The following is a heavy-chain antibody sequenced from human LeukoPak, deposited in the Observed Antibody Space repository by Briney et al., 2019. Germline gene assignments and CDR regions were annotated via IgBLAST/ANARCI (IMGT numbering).Heavy chain of an antibody. CDR3: AIRPWWLRDGGDY. Sequence: ASVKVSCKASGYTFTSYDINWVRQATGQGLEWMGCMNPNRGNTGYAQKFQGRVTMTRNTSISTAYMELSSLRSEDTAVYYCAIRPWWLRDGGDYWGQGTLVTVSS. CDR2: MNPNRGNT. J-gene: IGHJ4*02. CDR1: GYTFTSYD. V-gene: IGHV1-8*01. D-gene: IGHD5-12*01.